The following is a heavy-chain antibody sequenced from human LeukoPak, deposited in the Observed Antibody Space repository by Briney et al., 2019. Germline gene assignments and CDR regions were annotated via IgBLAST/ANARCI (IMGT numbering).Heavy chain of an antibody. CDR1: GFTFSDYG. CDR3: ARVRDGYNFNAFDV. D-gene: IGHD5-24*01. CDR2: ISSNGVST. J-gene: IGHJ3*01. V-gene: IGHV3-64*01. Sequence: PGGSLRLSCAASGFTFSDYGLHWVRQAPGKGLEYVSAISSNGVSTYYANSVKGRFTISRDNSKNKLYLQMGSLRAEDMAVYFCARVRDGYNFNAFDVWGQGTMVTVSS.